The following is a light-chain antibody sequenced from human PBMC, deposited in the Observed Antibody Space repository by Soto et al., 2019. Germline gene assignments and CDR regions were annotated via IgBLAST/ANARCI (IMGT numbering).Light chain of an antibody. CDR3: QNYNSAPQLT. CDR2: TAS. Sequence: DIQMTQSPSSLSASVGDRVTITCRASQGISNYLAWYQQKPGKVPKLLICTASTLQSGVPSRFSGSGYGTDFTLTISSLQPEDVATYYCQNYNSAPQLTFGGGTKVEI. V-gene: IGKV1-27*01. CDR1: QGISNY. J-gene: IGKJ4*01.